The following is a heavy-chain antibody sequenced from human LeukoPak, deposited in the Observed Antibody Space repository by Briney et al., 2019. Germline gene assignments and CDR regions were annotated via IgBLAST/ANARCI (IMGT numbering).Heavy chain of an antibody. V-gene: IGHV3-48*04. J-gene: IGHJ6*03. Sequence: GGSLRLSCAASGFTFSLCTMNWVRRAPGKGLEWVSYISSSGSTIYYADSVKGRFTISRDNAKNSLYLQMNSLRAEDTAVYYCASVPLVRGVITNYYYYYMDVWGKGTTVTISS. CDR2: ISSSGSTI. CDR1: GFTFSLCT. D-gene: IGHD3-10*02. CDR3: ASVPLVRGVITNYYYYYMDV.